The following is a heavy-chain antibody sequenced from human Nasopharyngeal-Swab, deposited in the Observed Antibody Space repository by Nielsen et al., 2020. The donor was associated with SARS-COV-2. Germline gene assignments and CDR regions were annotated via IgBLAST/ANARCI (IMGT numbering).Heavy chain of an antibody. D-gene: IGHD3-22*01. Sequence: GESLKISCKGSGYSFTSYWIGWVRQMPGKGLEWMGIIYPGDSDTGYSPSFQGQVTISADKSISTAYLQWSSLKASDTAMYYCARSPPYYYDSSGPWYFDLWGRGTLVTVSS. CDR1: GYSFTSYW. J-gene: IGHJ2*01. CDR2: IYPGDSDT. V-gene: IGHV5-51*01. CDR3: ARSPPYYYDSSGPWYFDL.